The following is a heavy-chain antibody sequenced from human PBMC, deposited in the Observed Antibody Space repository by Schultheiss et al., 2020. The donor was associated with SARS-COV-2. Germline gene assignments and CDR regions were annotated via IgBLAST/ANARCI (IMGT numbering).Heavy chain of an antibody. CDR3: AKDLYWHIVVVTNMDV. J-gene: IGHJ6*02. Sequence: GGSLRLSCAASGFTFSSYAMHWVRQAPGKGLEWVSSVSGSGGSTYYADSTKGRFTISRDNSKNTLYLQMNSLRAEDTAVYYCAKDLYWHIVVVTNMDVWGQGTTVTVSS. CDR2: VSGSGGST. V-gene: IGHV3-23*01. CDR1: GFTFSSYA. D-gene: IGHD2-21*02.